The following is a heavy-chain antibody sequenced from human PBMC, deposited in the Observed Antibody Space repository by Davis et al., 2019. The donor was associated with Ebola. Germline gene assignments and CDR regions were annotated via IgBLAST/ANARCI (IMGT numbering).Heavy chain of an antibody. CDR3: ARAASYRNYYYMDV. CDR1: GFTFSSYS. V-gene: IGHV3-72*01. CDR2: TRNKAKSYTT. D-gene: IGHD3-10*01. Sequence: GESLKIPCAASGFTFSSYSMNWVRQAPGKGPEWVGRTRNKAKSYTTEYAASVKGRFSISRDDSKNSLYLQMNSLKTEDTAVYHCARAASYRNYYYMDVWGKGTTVTVSS. J-gene: IGHJ6*03.